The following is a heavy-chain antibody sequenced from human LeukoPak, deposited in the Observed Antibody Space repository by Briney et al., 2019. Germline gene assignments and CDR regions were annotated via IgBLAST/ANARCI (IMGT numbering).Heavy chain of an antibody. D-gene: IGHD6-13*01. Sequence: ASVKVSCKVSGYTLTELSMHWVRQAPGKGLEWMGGFDPEDGETIYAQKFQGRVTMTEDTSTDTAYMELSSLRSEDTAVYYCATRQQLVAWFDPWGQGTLVTVSS. CDR2: FDPEDGET. CDR1: GYTLTELS. V-gene: IGHV1-24*01. CDR3: ATRQQLVAWFDP. J-gene: IGHJ5*02.